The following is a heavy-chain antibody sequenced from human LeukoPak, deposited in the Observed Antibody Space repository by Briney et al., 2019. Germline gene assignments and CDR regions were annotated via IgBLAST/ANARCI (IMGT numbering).Heavy chain of an antibody. CDR3: ARDPYSGSYFGY. V-gene: IGHV3-53*01. CDR2: IYSGGST. Sequence: GGSLRLSCAASGFTVSSNYMSWVRQAPGRGLEWVSVIYSGGSTYYADSVKGRFTISRDNSKNTLFLQMNSLRAEDTAVYYCARDPYSGSYFGYRGQGTLVTVSS. CDR1: GFTVSSNY. D-gene: IGHD1-26*01. J-gene: IGHJ4*02.